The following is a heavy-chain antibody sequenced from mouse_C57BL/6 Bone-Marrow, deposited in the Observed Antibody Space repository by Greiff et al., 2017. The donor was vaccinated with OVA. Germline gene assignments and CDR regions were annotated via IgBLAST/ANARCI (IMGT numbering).Heavy chain of an antibody. CDR1: GYTFTSYG. CDR2: IYPRSGNT. CDR3: ARYYDYDGRAY. V-gene: IGHV1-81*01. Sequence: QVQLQQSGAELARPGASVKLSCKASGYTFTSYGISWVKQRTGQGLEWIGEIYPRSGNTYYNEKFKGKATLTADKSSSTAYMELRSLTSEDSAVYFCARYYDYDGRAYWGQGTLVTVSA. J-gene: IGHJ3*01. D-gene: IGHD2-4*01.